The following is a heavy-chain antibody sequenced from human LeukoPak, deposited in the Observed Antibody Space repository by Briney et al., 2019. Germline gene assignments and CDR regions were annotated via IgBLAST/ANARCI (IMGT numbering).Heavy chain of an antibody. D-gene: IGHD6-13*01. CDR2: ISAYNGNT. CDR1: GYTFTSYG. V-gene: IGHV1-18*01. CDR3: ARAPDGIAAAGLYYFDY. J-gene: IGHJ4*02. Sequence: ASVKVSCKASGYTFTSYGISWVRQAPGQGLEWMGWISAYNGNTNYAQKLQGRVTMTTDTSTSTAYMELRSLRSDDTAVYYCARAPDGIAAAGLYYFDYWGQGTLVTVSS.